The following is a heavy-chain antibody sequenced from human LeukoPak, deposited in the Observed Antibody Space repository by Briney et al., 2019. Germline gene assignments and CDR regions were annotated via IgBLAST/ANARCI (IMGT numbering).Heavy chain of an antibody. CDR3: ARERDFQYYDSSGYYYGGLGGFDY. CDR2: IYHSGST. D-gene: IGHD3-22*01. CDR1: GGSISSGGYY. V-gene: IGHV4-39*02. Sequence: SQTLSLTCTVSGGSISSGGYYWGWIRQPPGKGLEWIGSIYHSGSTYYNPSLKSRVTISVDTSKNQFSLKLSSVTAADTAVYYCARERDFQYYDSSGYYYGGLGGFDYWGQGTLVTVSS. J-gene: IGHJ4*02.